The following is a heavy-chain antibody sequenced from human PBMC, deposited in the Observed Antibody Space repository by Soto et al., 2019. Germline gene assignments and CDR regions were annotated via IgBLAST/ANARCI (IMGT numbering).Heavy chain of an antibody. Sequence: QVELVQSGAEVKKPGSSVKVSCKASGVTFSSYAINWVRQAPGQGLEWIGGIIPIIDTTNYAQKFQGRVKVSAHEATRTTYMELSSLSSEGMAVYYCVTGRDGHNSYYFVHWGPGPQVAVSS. CDR3: VTGRDGHNSYYFVH. J-gene: IGHJ4*02. V-gene: IGHV1-69*01. CDR2: IIPIIDTT. CDR1: GVTFSSYA. D-gene: IGHD2-8*01.